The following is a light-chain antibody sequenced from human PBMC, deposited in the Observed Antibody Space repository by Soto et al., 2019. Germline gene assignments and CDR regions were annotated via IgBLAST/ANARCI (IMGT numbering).Light chain of an antibody. V-gene: IGKV1-39*01. Sequence: DIQMTQSPSSLSSSVADRVTITCRASQIISSYLNWYQQKPGKAPKLLIYAASSLQSGVPSRFNGSRSRTHFPLTISSLQPEDFATYHCQQSYSTPQTFGQGTKLAIK. CDR2: AAS. J-gene: IGKJ2*01. CDR3: QQSYSTPQT. CDR1: QIISSY.